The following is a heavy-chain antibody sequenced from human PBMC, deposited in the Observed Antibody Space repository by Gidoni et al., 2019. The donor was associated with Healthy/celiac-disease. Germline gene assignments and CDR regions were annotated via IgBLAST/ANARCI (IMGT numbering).Heavy chain of an antibody. CDR1: GGTFSSYA. CDR3: ARGYYSSSSGFSYYYGMDV. D-gene: IGHD6-6*01. J-gene: IGHJ6*02. V-gene: IGHV1-69*01. CDR2: IIPIIGTA. Sequence: QVQLVQSGAAVKKPGSSVKVSCKASGGTFSSYATSWVRQAPGQGLEWMGGIIPIIGTANYAQKFQGRVTITANESTSTAYMWLSSLRSEDTAVYYCARGYYSSSSGFSYYYGMDVWGQGTTVTVSS.